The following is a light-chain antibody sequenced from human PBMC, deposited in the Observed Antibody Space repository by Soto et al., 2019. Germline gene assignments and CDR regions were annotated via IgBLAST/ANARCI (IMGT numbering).Light chain of an antibody. Sequence: FGRTQAPATLSLSPGERATLSCRASQSVSSYLAWYQHKPGQAPRLLIYDASNRATGIPARFSGSGSATDFTLTISSLQPDDFATYYCQQYKYYSTFGQGTKVDIK. V-gene: IGKV3-11*01. CDR1: QSVSSY. CDR2: DAS. CDR3: QQYKYYST. J-gene: IGKJ1*01.